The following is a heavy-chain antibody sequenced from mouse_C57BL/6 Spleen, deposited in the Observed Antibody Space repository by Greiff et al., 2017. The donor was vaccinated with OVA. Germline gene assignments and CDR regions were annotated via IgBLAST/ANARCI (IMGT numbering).Heavy chain of an antibody. Sequence: DVQLQESGPGLVKPSQSLSLTCPVTGYSITSGYYWNWIRQLPGNKLEWMGYISYDGSNNYNPSLKNRISITRDTSKNQFFLKLNSVTTEDTATYYCAREDDGNAYWGQGTLVTVSA. CDR3: AREDDGNAY. D-gene: IGHD2-1*01. V-gene: IGHV3-6*01. CDR1: GYSITSGYY. CDR2: ISYDGSN. J-gene: IGHJ3*01.